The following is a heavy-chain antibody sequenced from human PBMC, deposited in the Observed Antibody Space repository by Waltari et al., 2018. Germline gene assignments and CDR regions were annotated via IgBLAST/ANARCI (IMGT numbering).Heavy chain of an antibody. CDR1: GGSFSGYY. CDR3: AQAYYDFWSGWSSAHWFDP. D-gene: IGHD3-3*01. J-gene: IGHJ5*02. V-gene: IGHV4-34*01. CDR2: INHSGST. Sequence: QVQLQQWGAGLLKPSETLSLTCAVYGGSFSGYYWSWIRQPPGKGLEWIGEINHSGSTNSNPSLKSRVTISVDTSKNQFSLKLSSVTAADTAVYYCAQAYYDFWSGWSSAHWFDPWGQGTLVTVSS.